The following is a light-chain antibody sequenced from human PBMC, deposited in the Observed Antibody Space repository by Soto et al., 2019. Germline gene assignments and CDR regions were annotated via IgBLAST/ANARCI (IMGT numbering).Light chain of an antibody. CDR2: DAS. CDR3: QQYDNLLPIT. J-gene: IGKJ5*01. Sequence: IQMTQSPSSLSASVGDRVTITCQASQDISKNLNWYQQKPGKAPKLLIYDASSLQTGVPSRSSGSGSATHSTFTISSLQPEDVATYYCQQYDNLLPITFGQGARLEIK. V-gene: IGKV1-33*01. CDR1: QDISKN.